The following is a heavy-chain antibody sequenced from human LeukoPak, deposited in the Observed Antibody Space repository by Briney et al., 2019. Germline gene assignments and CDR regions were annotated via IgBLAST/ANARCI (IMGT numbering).Heavy chain of an antibody. V-gene: IGHV3-7*05. D-gene: IGHD1-14*01. J-gene: IGHJ4*02. CDR3: GRWAEGFDF. CDR1: GFPFSAFW. Sequence: GEPLQISCEASGFPFSAFWMGWVRPAPGQGLEWVANINKDGSEKNYVSSVKGRFTISRDNAKNSLTLQMNSLRAEDTAVYFCGRWAEGFDFWGQGTLVTVSS. CDR2: INKDGSEK.